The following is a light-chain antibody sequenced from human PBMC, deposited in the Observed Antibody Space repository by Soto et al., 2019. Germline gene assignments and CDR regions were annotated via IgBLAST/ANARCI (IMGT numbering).Light chain of an antibody. Sequence: QSVLTQPASVSGSPGQSITISCTGTGSDIGYFNYVSWYQQQPGRAPKLIIYEVTDRPSGVSNRFSGSKSGNTASLTISGLQAEDEAEYYCSSYTNINTRACVFGTGTKVTVL. CDR2: EVT. CDR1: GSDIGYFNY. CDR3: SSYTNINTRACV. V-gene: IGLV2-14*01. J-gene: IGLJ1*01.